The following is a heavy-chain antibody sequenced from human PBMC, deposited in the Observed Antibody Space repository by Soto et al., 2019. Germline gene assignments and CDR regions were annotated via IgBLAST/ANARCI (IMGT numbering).Heavy chain of an antibody. CDR1: GFTVSSNY. Sequence: EVQLVESGGGLVQPGGSLRLSCAASGFTVSSNYMSWVRQAPGKGLEWVSVIYSGGSTYYADSVKGRFTISRDNSKNTLYLQMNSLRAADTAVYYCARVLGTSNYYYYYYMDVWGKGTTVTVSS. J-gene: IGHJ6*03. D-gene: IGHD4-4*01. CDR3: ARVLGTSNYYYYYYMDV. CDR2: IYSGGST. V-gene: IGHV3-66*01.